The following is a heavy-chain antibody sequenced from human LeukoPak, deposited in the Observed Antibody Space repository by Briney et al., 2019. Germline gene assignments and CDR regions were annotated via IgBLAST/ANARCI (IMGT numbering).Heavy chain of an antibody. Sequence: SETLSLTCTVSGGSISSSSYYWSWIRQPPGKGLEWIGHISYSGSTNYNPSLKSRVTISLDTSKNQLPLKLSSVTTADTAVYYCARGQAALWFGELWGQGTLVTVSS. D-gene: IGHD3-10*01. CDR3: ARGQAALWFGEL. J-gene: IGHJ4*02. V-gene: IGHV4-61*01. CDR1: GGSISSSSYY. CDR2: ISYSGST.